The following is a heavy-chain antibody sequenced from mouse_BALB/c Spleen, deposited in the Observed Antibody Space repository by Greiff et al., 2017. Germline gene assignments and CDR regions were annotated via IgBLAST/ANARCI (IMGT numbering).Heavy chain of an antibody. CDR3: ARDRGRYDAEGLDY. D-gene: IGHD2-14*01. CDR1: GFSLTSYG. CDR2: IWAGGST. V-gene: IGHV2-9*02. J-gene: IGHJ2*01. Sequence: VKVVESGPGLVAPSQSLSITCTVSGFSLTSYGVHWVRQPPGKGLEWLGVIWAGGSTNYNSALMSRLSISKDNSKSQVFLKMNSLQTDDTAMYYCARDRGRYDAEGLDYWGQGTTLTVSS.